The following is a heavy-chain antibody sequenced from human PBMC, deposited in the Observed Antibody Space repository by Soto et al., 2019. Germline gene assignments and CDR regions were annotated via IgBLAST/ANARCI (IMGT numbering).Heavy chain of an antibody. CDR2: INPFDGSR. CDR3: DSSGPPAY. J-gene: IGHJ4*02. V-gene: IGHV1-46*03. CDR1: GYIFTSYY. Sequence: GASVKVSCKASGYIFTSYYIHWVRQTPGQGLEWMGWINPFDGSRMFAQSFQGRVTMTRDTSTSTVYMEVSSLRSEDTAVYYYDSSGPPAYWGQGTLVTVSS. D-gene: IGHD1-26*01.